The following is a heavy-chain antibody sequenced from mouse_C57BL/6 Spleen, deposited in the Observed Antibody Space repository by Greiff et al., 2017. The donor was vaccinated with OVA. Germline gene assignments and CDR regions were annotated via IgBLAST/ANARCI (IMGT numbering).Heavy chain of an antibody. D-gene: IGHD1-1*01. CDR3: ARQAATVKDYFDY. CDR2: ISSGSSTI. Sequence: EVMLVESGGGLVKPGGSLKLSCAASGFTFSDYGMHWVRQAPEKGLEWVAYISSGSSTIYYADTVKGRFTISRDNAKNTLFLQMTSLRSEDTAMYYCARQAATVKDYFDYWGQGTTLTVSS. V-gene: IGHV5-17*01. CDR1: GFTFSDYG. J-gene: IGHJ2*01.